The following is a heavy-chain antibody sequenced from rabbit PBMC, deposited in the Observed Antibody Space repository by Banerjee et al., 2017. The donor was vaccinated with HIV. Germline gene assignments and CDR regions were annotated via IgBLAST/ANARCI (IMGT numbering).Heavy chain of an antibody. CDR2: TYPDYGNT. V-gene: IGHV1S21*01. Sequence: EQLVESGGGLVTLGGSLKLSCKASGIDFSSYGISWVRQAPGKGLEWIAYTYPDYGNTDYASWVKGRFTISKTSSTVDLKMTSLTAADTATYFCARGGGGYAGYGHGDDAFDPWGQGTLVTVS. J-gene: IGHJ2*01. CDR1: GIDFSSYG. CDR3: ARGGGGYAGYGHGDDAFDP. D-gene: IGHD7-1*01.